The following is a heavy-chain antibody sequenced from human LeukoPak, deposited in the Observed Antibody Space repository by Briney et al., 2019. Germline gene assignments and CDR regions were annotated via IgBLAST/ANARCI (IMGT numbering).Heavy chain of an antibody. CDR3: ARRRAVAGTYYFDY. D-gene: IGHD6-19*01. V-gene: IGHV5-51*01. CDR1: GYSFTNYW. Sequence: GESLKISCKGSGYSFTNYWIGWVRQMPGKGLERMGITYPGDSNTRYSPSFQGQVTISADKSISAAYLKWSSLEASDTAIYYCARRRAVAGTYYFDYWGQGTLVTVSS. J-gene: IGHJ4*02. CDR2: TYPGDSNT.